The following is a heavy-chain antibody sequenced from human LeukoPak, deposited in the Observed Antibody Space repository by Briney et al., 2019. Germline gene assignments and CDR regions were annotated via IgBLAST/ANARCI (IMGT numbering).Heavy chain of an antibody. J-gene: IGHJ4*02. V-gene: IGHV4-59*01. CDR3: ATRSGSGWFFDY. CDR2: IYYSGSA. CDR1: GCSISSYY. Sequence: PSETLSLTCTVSGCSISSYYWSWIRQPPGKGLEYIGYIYYSGSANYNPSLKSRVTISVDTSKNQFSLKLYSVTAADTAVYYCATRSGSGWFFDYWGQGTLVTVSS. D-gene: IGHD6-19*01.